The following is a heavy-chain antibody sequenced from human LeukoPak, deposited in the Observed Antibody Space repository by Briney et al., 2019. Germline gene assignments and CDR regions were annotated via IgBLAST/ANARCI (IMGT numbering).Heavy chain of an antibody. J-gene: IGHJ4*02. D-gene: IGHD3-22*01. CDR3: ARSHYYYDSSGYYEFNY. V-gene: IGHV1-2*06. Sequence: GASVKVSCKASGYTFTGYYMHWVRQAPGQGLEWMGRINPNSGGTNYAQKFQGRVTMTRDTSISTAYMELSRLRSDDTAVYYCARSHYYYDSSGYYEFNYWGQGTLVTVSS. CDR1: GYTFTGYY. CDR2: INPNSGGT.